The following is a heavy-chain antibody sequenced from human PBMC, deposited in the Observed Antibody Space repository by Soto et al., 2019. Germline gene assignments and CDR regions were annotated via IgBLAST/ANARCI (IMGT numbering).Heavy chain of an antibody. CDR3: ARGVSWFDP. V-gene: IGHV4-34*01. Sequence: ASETLSLTCAVYGGSFSGYYWSWIRQPPGKGLEWIGEINHSGSTNYNPSLKSRVTISVDMSKNQFSLKLSSVTAADTAVYYCARGVSWFDPWGQGTLVTVSS. CDR1: GGSFSGYY. J-gene: IGHJ5*02. D-gene: IGHD6-6*01. CDR2: INHSGST.